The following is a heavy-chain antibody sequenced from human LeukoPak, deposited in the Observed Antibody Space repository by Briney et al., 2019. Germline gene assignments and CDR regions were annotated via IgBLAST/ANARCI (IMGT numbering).Heavy chain of an antibody. CDR2: FDPEHGKT. CDR3: ATDLPRYYDSTSMLSSY. Sequence: ASVKVSCRVSGYTLTELSMHWVRQAPGKGLEWMGGFDPEHGKTIYAQKFQGRVTMTEDTSTDTAYMELSSLRSEDTAVYYCATDLPRYYDSTSMLSSYWGQGTLVTVSS. J-gene: IGHJ4*02. V-gene: IGHV1-24*01. D-gene: IGHD3-22*01. CDR1: GYTLTELS.